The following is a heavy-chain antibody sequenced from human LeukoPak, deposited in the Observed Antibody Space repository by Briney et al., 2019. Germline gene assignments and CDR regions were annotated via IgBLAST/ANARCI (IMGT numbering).Heavy chain of an antibody. CDR2: IIPIFGTA. V-gene: IGHV1-69*05. D-gene: IGHD3-3*01. J-gene: IGHJ3*02. Sequence: SVKVSCKASGGTFISYAISWVRQAPGQGLEWMGRIIPIFGTANYAQKFRGRVTITTDESTSTAYMELSSLRSEDTAVYYCARASYDFWSGYYIGNAFDIWGQGTMVTVSS. CDR3: ARASYDFWSGYYIGNAFDI. CDR1: GGTFISYA.